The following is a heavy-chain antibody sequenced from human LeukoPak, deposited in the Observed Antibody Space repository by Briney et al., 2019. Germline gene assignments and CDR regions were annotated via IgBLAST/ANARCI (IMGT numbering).Heavy chain of an antibody. V-gene: IGHV3-21*01. J-gene: IGHJ4*02. CDR3: ARGNSCSGGSCSYYFDY. CDR1: EFTFSSYS. D-gene: IGHD2-15*01. CDR2: IISSSSYI. Sequence: GGSLRLSCAASEFTFSSYSMSWVRQPPGKGLDWVSSIISSSSYIYYADSMEGRFTSSRDNAQNSLYLQLISLRAEDTAVYYCARGNSCSGGSCSYYFDYWGQGTLVTVSS.